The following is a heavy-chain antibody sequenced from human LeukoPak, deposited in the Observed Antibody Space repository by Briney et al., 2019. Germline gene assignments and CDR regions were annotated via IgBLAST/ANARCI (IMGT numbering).Heavy chain of an antibody. Sequence: ASVKVSCKASGYTFTGYYMHWVRQAPGQGLEWMGWINPNSGGTNYAQKFQGRVTMTRDTSISTAYMELSRLRSDDTAVYYCARGLTTVTTGGAFDIWGQGTMVTVSS. CDR3: ARGLTTVTTGGAFDI. J-gene: IGHJ3*02. CDR2: INPNSGGT. CDR1: GYTFTGYY. V-gene: IGHV1-2*02. D-gene: IGHD4-17*01.